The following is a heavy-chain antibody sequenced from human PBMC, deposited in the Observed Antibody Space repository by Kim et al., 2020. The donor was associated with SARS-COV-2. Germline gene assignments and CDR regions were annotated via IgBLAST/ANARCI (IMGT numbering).Heavy chain of an antibody. D-gene: IGHD6-19*01. V-gene: IGHV3-43*02. CDR2: ISGNGETK. Sequence: GGSLRLSCAASGFTFDHSAMHWVRQAPGKGLEWVSLISGNGETKYYADSVEGRFTISIDNSKNSLYLQMNSLRTEDTALYSCVSASGWLPRSWCQGTLVTVSS. J-gene: IGHJ5*02. CDR3: VSASGWLPRS. CDR1: GFTFDHSA.